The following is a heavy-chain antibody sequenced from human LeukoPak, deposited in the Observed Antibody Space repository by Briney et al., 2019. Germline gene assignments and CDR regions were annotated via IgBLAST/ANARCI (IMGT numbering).Heavy chain of an antibody. CDR3: AREGSGYYDSSGYYDY. Sequence: SETLSLTCTVSGGSISSYYWSWIRQPPGKGLEWIGYIYYSGSTNYNPSLKSRVTISVDTSKNQFSLKLSSVTAADTAVYYCAREGSGYYDSSGYYDYWGQGTLVTVSS. D-gene: IGHD3-22*01. V-gene: IGHV4-59*12. J-gene: IGHJ4*02. CDR2: IYYSGST. CDR1: GGSISSYY.